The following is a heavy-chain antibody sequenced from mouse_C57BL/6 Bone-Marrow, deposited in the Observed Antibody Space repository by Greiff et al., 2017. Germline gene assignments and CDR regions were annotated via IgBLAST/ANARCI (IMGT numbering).Heavy chain of an antibody. J-gene: IGHJ4*01. V-gene: IGHV1-81*01. CDR3: AGVAPYYAMDY. Sequence: SGAELARPGASVKLSCKASGYTFTSYGISWVKQRTGQGLEWIGEIYPRSGNTYYNEKFKGKATLTADKSSSTAYMELRSLTSEDSAVYFCAGVAPYYAMDYWGQGTSVTVSS. CDR2: IYPRSGNT. D-gene: IGHD1-1*02. CDR1: GYTFTSYG.